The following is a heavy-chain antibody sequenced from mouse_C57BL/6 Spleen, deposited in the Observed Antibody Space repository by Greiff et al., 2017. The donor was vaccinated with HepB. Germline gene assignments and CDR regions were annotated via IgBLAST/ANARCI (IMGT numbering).Heavy chain of an antibody. J-gene: IGHJ2*01. V-gene: IGHV1-52*01. CDR1: GYTFTSYW. CDR2: IDPSDSET. D-gene: IGHD2-1*01. Sequence: QVQLQQPGAELVRPGSSVKLSCKASGYTFTSYWMHWVKQRPIQGLEWIGNIDPSDSETHYNQKFKDKATLTVDKSSSTAYMQLSSLTSEDSAVYYCARLGYYGNYYFDYWGQGTTLTVSS. CDR3: ARLGYYGNYYFDY.